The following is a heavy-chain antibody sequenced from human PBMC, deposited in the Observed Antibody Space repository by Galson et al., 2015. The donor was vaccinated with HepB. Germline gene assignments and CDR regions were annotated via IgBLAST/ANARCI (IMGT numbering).Heavy chain of an antibody. V-gene: IGHV3-23*01. CDR1: GFTFSSHA. CDR3: AKILHPGIY. D-gene: IGHD2-15*01. CDR2: ISGGGDST. Sequence: SLRLSCAVSGFTFSSHAMSWVRQAPGKGLEWVSGISGGGDSTYYADSVKGRFTIPRDNSKSTLYLQMNSLRAEDTARYYCAKILHPGIYWGQGALVTVSS. J-gene: IGHJ4*02.